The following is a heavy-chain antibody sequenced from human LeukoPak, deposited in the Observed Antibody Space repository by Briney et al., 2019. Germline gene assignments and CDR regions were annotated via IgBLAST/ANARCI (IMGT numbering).Heavy chain of an antibody. CDR1: GFTFSSYG. Sequence: GGSLRLSCAASGFTFSSYGMHWVRQAPGKGLEWVSFIDGTSAYIYYADSVKGRFTISRDNAKNSLYLLMNSLRIEDTAVHYCARADYFDYWGRGTLVTVSS. CDR3: ARADYFDY. CDR2: IDGTSAYI. V-gene: IGHV3-21*01. J-gene: IGHJ4*02.